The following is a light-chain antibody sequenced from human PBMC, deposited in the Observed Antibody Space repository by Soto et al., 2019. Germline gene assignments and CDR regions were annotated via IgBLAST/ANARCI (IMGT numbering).Light chain of an antibody. CDR1: QSVSDY. Sequence: EIVLTQSPATLSLSPGERATLSCRASQSVSDYLAWYQQKPGQAPRLLIYGASTRATGIPARFSGSGSGTEFTLTISSLQSEDLAAYYCQQYNNWPPFTFGPGTKVDIK. CDR3: QQYNNWPPFT. CDR2: GAS. V-gene: IGKV3-15*01. J-gene: IGKJ3*01.